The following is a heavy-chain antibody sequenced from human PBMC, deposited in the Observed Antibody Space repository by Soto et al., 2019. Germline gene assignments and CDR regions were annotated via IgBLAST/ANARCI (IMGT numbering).Heavy chain of an antibody. CDR2: IIPILGIA. D-gene: IGHD2-15*01. Sequence: SVKVSCKASGGTFSSYTISWVRRAPGQGLELMGRIIPILGIANYAQKFQGRVTITADKSTSTAYMELSSLRSEDTAVYYCARDGVVVVAATYSADAFDIWGQGTMVTVSS. CDR3: ARDGVVVVAATYSADAFDI. CDR1: GGTFSSYT. V-gene: IGHV1-69*04. J-gene: IGHJ3*02.